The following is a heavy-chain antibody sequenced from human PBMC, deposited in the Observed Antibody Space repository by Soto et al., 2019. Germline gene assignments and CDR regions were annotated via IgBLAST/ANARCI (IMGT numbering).Heavy chain of an antibody. J-gene: IGHJ3*02. CDR1: GGSISSYY. CDR3: ARMVDPVATCAFDI. CDR2: IYYSGST. Sequence: PSETLYLTCAVSGGSISSYYWSWIRQPPGKGLEWIGYIYYSGSTNYNPSLKSRVTISVDTSKNQFSLKLSSVTAADTAVYYCARMVDPVATCAFDIWGQGTMVTVSS. V-gene: IGHV4-59*01. D-gene: IGHD2-2*01.